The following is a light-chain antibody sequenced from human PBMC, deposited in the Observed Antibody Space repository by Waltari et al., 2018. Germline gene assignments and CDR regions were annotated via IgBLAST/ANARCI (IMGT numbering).Light chain of an antibody. V-gene: IGKV4-1*01. J-gene: IGKJ2*01. CDR2: WAS. Sequence: DIVMTQSPDSLAVSLGERATINCKSSQRLLYSSNNRKYLAWYQQKPGQPPKLLIHWASTRDSVVPDRFSGSGSGTDFTLTSSSLHAEDVAIYYCQQYYSAPYTFGRGTKLEIK. CDR1: QRLLYSSNNRKY. CDR3: QQYYSAPYT.